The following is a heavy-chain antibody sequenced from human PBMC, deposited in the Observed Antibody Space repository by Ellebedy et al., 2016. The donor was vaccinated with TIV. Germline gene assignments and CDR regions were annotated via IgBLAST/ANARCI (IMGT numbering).Heavy chain of an antibody. CDR1: GFTFSSYA. CDR2: ISYDGSNK. Sequence: GESLKISCAASGFTFSSYAMHWVRQAPGKGLEWVAVISYDGSNKYYADSVKGRFTISRDNSKNTLYLQMNSLRAEDTAVYYCASGNIAADGRVDYWGQGTLVTVSS. J-gene: IGHJ4*02. V-gene: IGHV3-30-3*01. D-gene: IGHD6-13*01. CDR3: ASGNIAADGRVDY.